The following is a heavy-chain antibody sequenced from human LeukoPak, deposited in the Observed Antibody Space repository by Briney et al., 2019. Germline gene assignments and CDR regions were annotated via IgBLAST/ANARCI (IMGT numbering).Heavy chain of an antibody. Sequence: GESLKISCKGSGYSFTSYWIGWVRQMPGKGLEWMGIIYPGDSDTRYSPSFQGKVSISADKSISTAYLQWSSLNASDTAMYYCARFLEVTVTTTRYYDYWGQGTLVTVSS. CDR1: GYSFTSYW. D-gene: IGHD4-17*01. CDR2: IYPGDSDT. V-gene: IGHV5-51*01. CDR3: ARFLEVTVTTTRYYDY. J-gene: IGHJ4*02.